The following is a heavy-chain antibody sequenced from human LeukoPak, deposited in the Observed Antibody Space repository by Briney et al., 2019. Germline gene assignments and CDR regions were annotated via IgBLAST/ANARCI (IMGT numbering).Heavy chain of an antibody. CDR1: GFTFSDHP. V-gene: IGHV3-72*01. D-gene: IGHD3-22*01. CDR2: TRDKANSYTT. CDR3: ARRPTMANSGYLYYFDY. Sequence: PGGSLRLSCAASGFTFSDHPMDWVREARGKGLACGCRTRDKANSYTTEYAASVKGRFTISRDDSKNSLYLQMNSLKTEDTAVYYCARRPTMANSGYLYYFDYWGQGTLVTVSS. J-gene: IGHJ4*02.